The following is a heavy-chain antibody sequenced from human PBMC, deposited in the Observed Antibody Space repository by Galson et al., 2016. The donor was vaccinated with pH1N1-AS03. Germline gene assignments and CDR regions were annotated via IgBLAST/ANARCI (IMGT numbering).Heavy chain of an antibody. CDR3: ARGRGSYGMDV. CDR1: GYTFNSYV. CDR2: INAGNGST. J-gene: IGHJ6*02. V-gene: IGHV1-3*01. Sequence: SVKVSCKASGYTFNSYVMHWVRQAPAQRLEWKGWINAGNGSTTSSQSFQGRVTITRDTSASKAYMDLSSIRTEDTAVHYCARGRGSYGMDVWGQGTTVTVSS. D-gene: IGHD3-10*01.